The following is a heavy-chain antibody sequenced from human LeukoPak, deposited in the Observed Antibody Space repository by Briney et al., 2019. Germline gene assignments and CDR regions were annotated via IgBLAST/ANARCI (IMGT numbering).Heavy chain of an antibody. Sequence: GGSLRLSCAVSGFTVSNTYMSWVRQAPGKGLEWVSVIYSGGTTYYADSVKGRFTISGDNSKNTVYLQMNTLRDEDTALYYCARRYDESGYYHSAPGHYDHWGQGTLVTVSS. D-gene: IGHD3-22*01. CDR2: IYSGGTT. V-gene: IGHV3-66*02. J-gene: IGHJ4*02. CDR1: GFTVSNTY. CDR3: ARRYDESGYYHSAPGHYDH.